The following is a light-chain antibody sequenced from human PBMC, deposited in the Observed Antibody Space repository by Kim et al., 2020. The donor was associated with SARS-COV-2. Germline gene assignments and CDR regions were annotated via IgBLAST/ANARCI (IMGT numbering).Light chain of an antibody. J-gene: IGLJ2*01. CDR2: QDN. Sequence: SVSPGQTARITCSGDKLGEKYTSWYQHKSGQSPVVVIYQDNKRPSGMTERFSGSSSGNTATLTISGTQPMDEADYYCQTWDSTTVIFGGGTHLTVL. V-gene: IGLV3-1*01. CDR3: QTWDSTTVI. CDR1: KLGEKY.